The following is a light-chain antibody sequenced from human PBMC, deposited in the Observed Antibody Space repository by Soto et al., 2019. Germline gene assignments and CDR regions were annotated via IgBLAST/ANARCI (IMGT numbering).Light chain of an antibody. V-gene: IGKV3-11*01. Sequence: EFVMTQSPATLSVSPGESATLSCRASQGVGDALAWYQHKPGQAPRLLIYGASDRATGIPARFSGSGSGTEFTLTISDLEPEDFAIYYCQQRSSWPPITFGQGTRLEI. CDR1: QGVGDA. CDR2: GAS. J-gene: IGKJ5*01. CDR3: QQRSSWPPIT.